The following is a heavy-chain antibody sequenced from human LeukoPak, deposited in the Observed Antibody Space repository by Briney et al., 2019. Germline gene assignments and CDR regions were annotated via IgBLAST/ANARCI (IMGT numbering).Heavy chain of an antibody. V-gene: IGHV3-23*01. D-gene: IGHD5-24*01. J-gene: IGHJ4*02. CDR2: ISGSGGST. CDR1: GFTFSSYA. Sequence: GGSLRLSCAVSGFTFSSYAMSWVRQAPGKGLEWVSAISGSGGSTYYADSVKGRFTISRDNSKNTLYLQMNSLRAEDTAVYYCAKDLLGDGYLGDYWGQGTLVTVSS. CDR3: AKDLLGDGYLGDY.